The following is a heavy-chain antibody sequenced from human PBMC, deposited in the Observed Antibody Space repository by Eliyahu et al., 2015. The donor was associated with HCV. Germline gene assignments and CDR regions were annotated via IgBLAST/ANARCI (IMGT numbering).Heavy chain of an antibody. D-gene: IGHD3-22*01. CDR2: INQSGST. Sequence: GLEWIGQINQSGSTNYNPSLKSRVTISIDTSKTQFSLKLSSVAAADTAVYYCARGRYYDSSGFYDAFDIWGQGTMVTVSS. CDR3: ARGRYYDSSGFYDAFDI. V-gene: IGHV4-34*01. J-gene: IGHJ3*02.